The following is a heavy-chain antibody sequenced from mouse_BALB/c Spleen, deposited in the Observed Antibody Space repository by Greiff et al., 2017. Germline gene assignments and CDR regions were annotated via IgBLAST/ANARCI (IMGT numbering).Heavy chain of an antibody. D-gene: IGHD2-4*01. Sequence: LQQPGAELVKPGASVKMSCKASGYTFTSYNMHWVKQTPGQGLEWIGAIYPGNGDTSYNQKFKGKATLTADKSSSTAYMQLSSLTSEDSAVYYCARSMITTSSWLAYWGQGTLVTVSA. V-gene: IGHV1-12*01. CDR3: ARSMITTSSWLAY. CDR2: IYPGNGDT. CDR1: GYTFTSYN. J-gene: IGHJ3*01.